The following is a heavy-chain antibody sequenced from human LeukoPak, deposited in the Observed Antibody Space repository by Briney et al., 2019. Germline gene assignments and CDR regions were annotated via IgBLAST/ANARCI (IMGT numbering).Heavy chain of an antibody. J-gene: IGHJ4*02. CDR2: IYHSERT. D-gene: IGHD1-20*01. CDR3: ARVLPITPYFDY. Sequence: SETLSLTCTVSGYSINNGFYWDWIRQPPGKGLEWIGSIYHSERTHYNPSLKSRVTISVDTSKNQFSLKLSSVTAADTAVYYCARVLPITPYFDYWGQGTLVTVSS. V-gene: IGHV4-38-2*02. CDR1: GYSINNGFY.